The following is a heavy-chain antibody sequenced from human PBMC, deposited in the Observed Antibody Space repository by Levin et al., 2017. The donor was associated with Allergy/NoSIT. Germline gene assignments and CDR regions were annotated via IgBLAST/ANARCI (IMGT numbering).Heavy chain of an antibody. CDR3: ARDLPGDLRASSVDY. CDR2: IHGDGSST. D-gene: IGHD1-1*01. V-gene: IGHV3-74*01. J-gene: IGHJ4*02. CDR1: GFPFSSYW. Sequence: LSLTCAASGFPFSSYWMHWVRQAPGEGLVWVSRIHGDGSSTSYADSVKGRFTISRDNAKNTLYLQMNSLRAEDTAVYYCARDLPGDLRASSVDYWGQGTLVTVSP.